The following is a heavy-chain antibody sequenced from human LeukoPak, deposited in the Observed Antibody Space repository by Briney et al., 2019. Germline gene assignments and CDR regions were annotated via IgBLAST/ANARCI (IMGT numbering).Heavy chain of an antibody. J-gene: IGHJ4*02. CDR3: ASIVGATTFDY. D-gene: IGHD1-26*01. CDR2: IKQDGSEK. V-gene: IGHV3-7*01. Sequence: PGGSLRLSCAASGFTFSSYWMSWVRQAPGKGLEWVANIKQDGSEKYYVDSVKGRFTISRDNSKNTLYLQTNSLRAEDTAVYYCASIVGATTFDYWGQGTLVTVSS. CDR1: GFTFSSYW.